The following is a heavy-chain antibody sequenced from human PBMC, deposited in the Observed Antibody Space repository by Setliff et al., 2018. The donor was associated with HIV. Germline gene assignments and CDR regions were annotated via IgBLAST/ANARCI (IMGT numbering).Heavy chain of an antibody. CDR3: AQVGMVDDFDY. D-gene: IGHD1-26*01. CDR1: GGSVSSGSYY. CDR2: IYYSGST. V-gene: IGHV4-61*03. J-gene: IGHJ4*02. Sequence: PSETLSLTCTVSGGSVSSGSYYWSWIRQPPGKGLEWIGYIYYSGSTKHNPSLKSRVTISVDTSKNHFSLKLRSVTAADTAVYYCAQVGMVDDFDYWGQGTLVTVSS.